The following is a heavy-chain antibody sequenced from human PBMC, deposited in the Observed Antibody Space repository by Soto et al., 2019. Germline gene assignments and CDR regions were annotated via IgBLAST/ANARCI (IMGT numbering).Heavy chain of an antibody. Sequence: EVQLVESGGGLVQPGGSLRLSCAASGFTFSSYDMHWFRQATGKGLEWVSAIGTAGDTHYPGSAKGRFTISRENAKSSLYLQMNSLRAEDTAVYYCARDPSGWGLDVWGQGTTVTVSS. CDR2: IGTAGDT. CDR3: ARDPSGWGLDV. V-gene: IGHV3-13*01. D-gene: IGHD1-26*01. J-gene: IGHJ6*02. CDR1: GFTFSSYD.